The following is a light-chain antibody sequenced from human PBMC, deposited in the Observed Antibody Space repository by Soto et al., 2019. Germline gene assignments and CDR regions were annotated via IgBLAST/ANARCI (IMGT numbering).Light chain of an antibody. V-gene: IGLV4-69*01. CDR1: SGHSSYA. CDR2: LNSDGSH. Sequence: QSVLTQSPSASASLGASVKLTCTLSSGHSSYAIAWHQQQPEKGPRYLMKLNSDGSHSKGDGIPDRFSGSSSGAERYLIISSLQSEDEADYSWQTWGTGPHVFGPGTKLTVL. J-gene: IGLJ1*01. CDR3: QTWGTGPHV.